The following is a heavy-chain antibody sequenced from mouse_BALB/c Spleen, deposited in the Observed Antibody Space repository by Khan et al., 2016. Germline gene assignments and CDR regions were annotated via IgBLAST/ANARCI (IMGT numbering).Heavy chain of an antibody. Sequence: EVKLEESGPGLVKPSQSLSLTCTVTGYSITSDYAWNWIRQFPGNKLEWMGYISYSGNTSYNPSLKSRISITRDTSKNQFFLQLNSVTTEDTATYYCARSDYYYAMDYWGQGTSVTGSS. J-gene: IGHJ4*01. CDR2: ISYSGNT. CDR3: ARSDYYYAMDY. V-gene: IGHV3-2*02. CDR1: GYSITSDYA.